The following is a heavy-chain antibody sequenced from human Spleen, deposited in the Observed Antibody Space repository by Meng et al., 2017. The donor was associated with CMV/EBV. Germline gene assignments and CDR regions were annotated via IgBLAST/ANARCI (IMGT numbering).Heavy chain of an antibody. CDR2: ISGSGGST. J-gene: IGHJ5*01. CDR1: GFNFSKLA. Sequence: ASGFNFSKLAMSWVRQAPGKGLEWVSSISGSGGSTFYADSVKGRFTISRDNSKNMVFLQMSSLRAEDTAVYFCAKGPQAIQINWFDSWGQGTLVTVSS. V-gene: IGHV3-23*01. CDR3: AKGPQAIQINWFDS.